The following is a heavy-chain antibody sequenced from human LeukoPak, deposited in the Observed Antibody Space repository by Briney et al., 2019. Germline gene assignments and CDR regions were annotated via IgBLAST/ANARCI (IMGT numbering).Heavy chain of an antibody. Sequence: GGSLRLSCAASGFTFSSYAMSWVRQAPGKGLEWVSAISGSGGSTYYADSVKGRFTISRDNSKNTLYLQMNSLRAEDTAVYYCARDLGSGFPLYYFDYWGQGTLVTVSS. J-gene: IGHJ4*02. CDR2: ISGSGGST. D-gene: IGHD6-19*01. V-gene: IGHV3-23*01. CDR3: ARDLGSGFPLYYFDY. CDR1: GFTFSSYA.